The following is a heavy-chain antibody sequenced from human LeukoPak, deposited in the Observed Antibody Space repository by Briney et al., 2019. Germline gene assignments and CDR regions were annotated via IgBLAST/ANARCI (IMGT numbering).Heavy chain of an antibody. CDR1: GASITTYY. V-gene: IGHV4-59*01. D-gene: IGHD6-6*01. CDR3: AREYSTSSEGDYFDY. J-gene: IGHJ4*02. Sequence: SETLSLICTVSGASITTYYWTWIRQPPGKVLEWIGYIYHSGSTNYNPSLKSRVTISLDTSRNQFSLRLSSVTAADTAVYFCAREYSTSSEGDYFDYWGQGSLVTVSS. CDR2: IYHSGST.